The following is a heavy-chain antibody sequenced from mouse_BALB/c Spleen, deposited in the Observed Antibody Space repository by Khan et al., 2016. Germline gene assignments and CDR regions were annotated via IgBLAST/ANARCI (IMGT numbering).Heavy chain of an antibody. J-gene: IGHJ3*01. Sequence: VQLKQSGAELVKPGASVKLSCTASGFNIKDTYMHWVKQRPEQGLEWIGRIDPANGNTKYDPTFQGKATITADTSSNTDYLQLSSLTSEDTAVYYCARSPYDYDVGFAYWGQGTLVTVSA. CDR2: IDPANGNT. V-gene: IGHV14-3*02. CDR3: ARSPYDYDVGFAY. CDR1: GFNIKDTY. D-gene: IGHD2-4*01.